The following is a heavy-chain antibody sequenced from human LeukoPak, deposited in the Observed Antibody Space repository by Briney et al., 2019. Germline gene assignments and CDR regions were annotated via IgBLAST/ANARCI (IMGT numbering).Heavy chain of an antibody. V-gene: IGHV3-15*01. Sequence: PGGSLRLSCAASGFXFKNAWMSWVRQAPGKGLEWVGRIKSKSDGATTDYAAPVAGRFTISRDDSKNTLYLQMNSLKTEDTAVYYCTRVTAYYDYGMDVWGQGTTVTVSS. CDR3: TRVTAYYDYGMDV. D-gene: IGHD2-21*02. CDR2: IKSKSDGATT. CDR1: GFXFKNAW. J-gene: IGHJ6*02.